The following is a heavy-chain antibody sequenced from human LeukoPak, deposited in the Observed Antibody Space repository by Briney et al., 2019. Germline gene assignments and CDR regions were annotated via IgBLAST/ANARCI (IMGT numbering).Heavy chain of an antibody. CDR3: AKGGKWDVTPFDY. J-gene: IGHJ4*02. CDR2: ISGGGGST. D-gene: IGHD1-26*01. Sequence: GGTLRLSCAASGFTFTSYSMNWVRQAPGKGLEWVSTISGGGGSTYYADSVKGRFTISRDNSKNTLYLQVNSLRAEDTAVYYCAKGGKWDVTPFDYWGQGTLVTVSS. CDR1: GFTFTSYS. V-gene: IGHV3-23*01.